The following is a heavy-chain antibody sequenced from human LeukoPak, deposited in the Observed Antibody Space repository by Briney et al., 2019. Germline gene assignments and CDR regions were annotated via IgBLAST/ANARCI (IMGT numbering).Heavy chain of an antibody. D-gene: IGHD5-24*01. CDR2: VYFSGST. Sequence: NPSETLSHTCTVSGDSIRTTRYWGWIRQPPGKGLEWIGAVYFSGSTYYTPSLKSRVIISVDTSKNQFSLKLTSVTAADTAVYYCATQGYNNQTMDVWGQGTTVTVSS. V-gene: IGHV4-39*01. CDR3: ATQGYNNQTMDV. CDR1: GDSIRTTRY. J-gene: IGHJ6*02.